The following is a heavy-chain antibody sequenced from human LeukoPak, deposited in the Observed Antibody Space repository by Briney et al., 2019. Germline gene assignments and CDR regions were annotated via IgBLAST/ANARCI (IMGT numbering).Heavy chain of an antibody. CDR2: INHSGST. CDR3: ARVGPRLRRGTAMVTGWVRGALNDAFDI. CDR1: GGSISSGGYY. J-gene: IGHJ3*02. V-gene: IGHV4-39*07. D-gene: IGHD5-18*01. Sequence: PSETLSLTCTVSGGSISSGGYYWSWIRQPPGKGLEWIGEINHSGSTNYNPSLKSRVTISVDTSKNQFSLKLSSVTAADTAVYYCARVGPRLRRGTAMVTGWVRGALNDAFDIWGQGTMVTVSS.